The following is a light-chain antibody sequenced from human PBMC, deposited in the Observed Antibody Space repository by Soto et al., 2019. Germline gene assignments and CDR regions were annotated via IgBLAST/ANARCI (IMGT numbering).Light chain of an antibody. CDR2: AAS. J-gene: IGKJ1*01. CDR1: QSLSFN. Sequence: DIVMTQSPATLSVSPGERATLSCRASQSLSFNLAWYQQKPGQAPRLLIYAASTRATGIPARFSGSGSGTEFTLTISSLQSEDFAVYYCQQYYRWPQTFGQGTNVEIK. V-gene: IGKV3-15*01. CDR3: QQYYRWPQT.